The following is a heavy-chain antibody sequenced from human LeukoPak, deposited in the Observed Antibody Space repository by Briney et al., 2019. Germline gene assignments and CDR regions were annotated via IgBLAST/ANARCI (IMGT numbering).Heavy chain of an antibody. D-gene: IGHD3-22*01. CDR2: ISSSSSYI. CDR3: ASRKYDSSGYYGGMDV. J-gene: IGHJ6*02. Sequence: GGSLRLSCAASGFTFNTYWMIWVRQAPGKGLEWVSSISSSSSYIYYADSVKGRFTISRDNAKNSLYLQMNGLRAEDTAVYYCASRKYDSSGYYGGMDVWGQGTTVTVSS. V-gene: IGHV3-21*01. CDR1: GFTFNTYW.